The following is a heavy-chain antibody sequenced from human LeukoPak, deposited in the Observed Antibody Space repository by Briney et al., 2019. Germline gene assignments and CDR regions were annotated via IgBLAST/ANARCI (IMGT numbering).Heavy chain of an antibody. V-gene: IGHV3-33*01. CDR1: GFTFSTYG. D-gene: IGHD5-18*01. CDR2: IWYDGSNK. J-gene: IGHJ6*04. Sequence: GGSLRLSCAASGFTFSTYGMHWVRQAPGKGLEWVAVIWYDGSNKYYADSVKGRFTISRDNSKNTLYLQMNSLRAEDTAVYYCARDQAAMKSYYYYGMDVWGKGTMVTVSS. CDR3: ARDQAAMKSYYYYGMDV.